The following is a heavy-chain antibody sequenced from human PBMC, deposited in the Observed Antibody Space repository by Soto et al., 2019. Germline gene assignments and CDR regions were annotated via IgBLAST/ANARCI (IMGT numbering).Heavy chain of an antibody. J-gene: IGHJ4*02. CDR1: GFTLSSYA. D-gene: IGHD3-22*01. CDR3: AKASYDSSGLLLY. CDR2: ISGSGGST. Sequence: PGGSLTLSCAASGFTLSSYAMSWVRQAPGKGLEWVSAISGSGGSTYYADSVKGRFTISRDNSKNTLYLQMNSLRAEDTAVYYCAKASYDSSGLLLYWGQGTLVTVSS. V-gene: IGHV3-23*01.